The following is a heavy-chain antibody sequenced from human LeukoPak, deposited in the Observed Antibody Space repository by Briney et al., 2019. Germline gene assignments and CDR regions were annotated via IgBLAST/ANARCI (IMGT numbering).Heavy chain of an antibody. J-gene: IGHJ4*02. CDR2: ISAYNGNT. V-gene: IGHV1-18*01. D-gene: IGHD3-16*02. CDR3: ARATPYYVWGSYRSGHLDY. CDR1: GYTFTSYG. Sequence: GASVKVSCKASGYTFTSYGISWVRQAPGQGLEWMGWISAYNGNTNYAQKLQGRVTMTTDTSTSTAYMELRSLRSDDTAVYYCARATPYYVWGSYRSGHLDYWGQGTLVTVSS.